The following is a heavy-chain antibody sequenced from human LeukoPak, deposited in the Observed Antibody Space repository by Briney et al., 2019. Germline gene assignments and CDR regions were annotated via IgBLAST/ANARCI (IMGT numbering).Heavy chain of an antibody. V-gene: IGHV1-69*13. CDR2: IIPIFGTA. J-gene: IGHJ4*02. D-gene: IGHD1-20*01. CDR1: GGTFSSYA. Sequence: SVKVSCKASGGTFSSYAISWVRQAPGQGLEWMGGIIPIFGTANYAQKFQGRVTITADESTSTAYMELSSLRSEDTAVYYCATPSRITGTTAPQDYYFDYWGQGTLVTVSS. CDR3: ATPSRITGTTAPQDYYFDY.